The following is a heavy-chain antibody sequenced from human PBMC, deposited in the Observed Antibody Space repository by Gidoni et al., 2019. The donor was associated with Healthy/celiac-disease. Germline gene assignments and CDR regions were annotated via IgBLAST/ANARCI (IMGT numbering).Heavy chain of an antibody. CDR1: GFTFSSYS. CDR2: ISSSSSYI. V-gene: IGHV3-21*01. J-gene: IGHJ3*02. CDR3: AREGRKQYWHAFDI. D-gene: IGHD2-8*02. Sequence: EVQLVESGGGLVKPGGSLRLSCAASGFTFSSYSMNWVRQAPGKGLEWVSSISSSSSYIYYADSVKGRFTISRDNAKNSLYLQMNSLRAEDTAGYYCAREGRKQYWHAFDIWGQGTMVTVSS.